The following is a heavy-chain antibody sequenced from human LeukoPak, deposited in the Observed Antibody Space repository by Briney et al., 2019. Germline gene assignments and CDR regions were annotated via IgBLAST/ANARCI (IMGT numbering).Heavy chain of an antibody. CDR3: VRTVYDYDWFDP. CDR2: IIAILDTA. Sequence: GASVKVSCEASGGSFSDYSISWVRQAPGQGLEWMGRIIAILDTAHYAQKFQGRFTITADKSTTTVYMELSSLRSDDTAVYYCVRTVYDYDWFDPCGQGTLVTVSS. J-gene: IGHJ5*02. V-gene: IGHV1-69*08. CDR1: GGSFSDYS. D-gene: IGHD5/OR15-5a*01.